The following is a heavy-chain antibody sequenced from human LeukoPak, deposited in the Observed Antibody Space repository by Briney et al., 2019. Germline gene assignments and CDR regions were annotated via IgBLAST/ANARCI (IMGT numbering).Heavy chain of an antibody. CDR1: GGSISNYY. D-gene: IGHD1-26*01. CDR2: IYYSGST. Sequence: PSETLSLTCTVSGGSISNYYWSWIRQPPGKGLEWIGYIYYSGSTNYNPSLKSRVTMSVDTSKNQFSLKLSSVTAEDTAVYYCAILDAMVGATGLNPGGPAPVKHIDYWGQGTLVTVSS. V-gene: IGHV4-59*01. J-gene: IGHJ4*02. CDR3: AILDAMVGATGLNPGGPAPVKHIDY.